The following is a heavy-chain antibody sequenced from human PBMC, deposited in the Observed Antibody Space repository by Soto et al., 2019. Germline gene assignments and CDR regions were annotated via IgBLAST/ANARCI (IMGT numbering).Heavy chain of an antibody. Sequence: VKVSCKASGGTFSSYALSWVRQAPEQGLQGMGGISPIFGTANYAQKFQGRVTITADESTSTAYMELSSLRSEDTAVYYCARAGGPAAMRSLNHCYGMDVWGQGTTVTVSS. CDR2: ISPIFGTA. CDR1: GGTFSSYA. CDR3: ARAGGPAAMRSLNHCYGMDV. D-gene: IGHD2-2*01. V-gene: IGHV1-69*01. J-gene: IGHJ6*02.